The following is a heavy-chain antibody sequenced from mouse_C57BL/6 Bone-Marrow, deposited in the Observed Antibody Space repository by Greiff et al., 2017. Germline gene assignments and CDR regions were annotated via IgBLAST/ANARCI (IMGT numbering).Heavy chain of an antibody. Sequence: QVQLQQPGAELVKPGASVKMSCKASGYTFTSYWITWVKQRPGQGLEWIGDIYPGSGSTNYTEKFKSKATLTVDTSSSTAYMQLSILTSEASAVTYCSRSGNYWGQGTTLTVSS. CDR3: SRSGNY. CDR2: IYPGSGST. V-gene: IGHV1-55*01. CDR1: GYTFTSYW. J-gene: IGHJ2*01.